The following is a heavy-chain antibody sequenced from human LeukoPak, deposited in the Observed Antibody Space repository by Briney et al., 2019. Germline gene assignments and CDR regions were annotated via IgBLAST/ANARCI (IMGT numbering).Heavy chain of an antibody. J-gene: IGHJ4*02. D-gene: IGHD1-26*01. V-gene: IGHV3-30-3*02. Sequence: GGSLRLSCAASGFTFSSYAMHWVRQAPGKGLEWVAVISYDGSNKYYADSVKGRFTISRDNSKNTLYLQMNSLRAEDTAVYYCAKSAVKWEQQLGDYWGQGTLVTVSS. CDR3: AKSAVKWEQQLGDY. CDR2: ISYDGSNK. CDR1: GFTFSSYA.